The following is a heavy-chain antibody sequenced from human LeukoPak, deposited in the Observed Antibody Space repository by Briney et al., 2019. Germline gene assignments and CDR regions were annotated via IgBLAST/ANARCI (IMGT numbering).Heavy chain of an antibody. Sequence: GGSLRLSCAASGFTFSSYSMNWVRQAPGKGLEWVSYISSSSSTIYYADSVKGRFTISRDNAKNSLYLQMNSLRAEDTAVYYCARDVRGFDPWGQGTLVTVSS. CDR3: ARDVRGFDP. CDR2: ISSSSSTI. V-gene: IGHV3-48*01. CDR1: GFTFSSYS. J-gene: IGHJ5*02.